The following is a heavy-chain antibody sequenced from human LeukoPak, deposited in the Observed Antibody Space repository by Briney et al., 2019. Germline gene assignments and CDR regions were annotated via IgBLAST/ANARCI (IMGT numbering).Heavy chain of an antibody. Sequence: GGSLRLSCAASGFTFSSYAMSWVRQAPGKGLEWVSAISGSGGSTYYADSVKGRFTISRDNSQNTLFPQMNSLRAEDTALYYCAKDACSTTNCYGGFDPWGQGTLVTVSS. D-gene: IGHD2-2*01. V-gene: IGHV3-23*01. J-gene: IGHJ5*02. CDR1: GFTFSSYA. CDR2: ISGSGGST. CDR3: AKDACSTTNCYGGFDP.